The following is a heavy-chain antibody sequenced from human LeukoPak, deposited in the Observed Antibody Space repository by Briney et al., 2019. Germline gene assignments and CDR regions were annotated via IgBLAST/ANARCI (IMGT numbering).Heavy chain of an antibody. D-gene: IGHD6-19*01. CDR1: GYTFTSYA. CDR3: ARDLGSGYSSGWYNHNWFDP. V-gene: IGHV1-3*01. CDR2: INAVNGKT. J-gene: IGHJ5*02. Sequence: ASVKVSCKASGYTFTSYAIHWVRQAPGQRLEWMAWINAVNGKTKYSQKFQGRVTIARDTSASTAYMELSNLRSEDTAVYYCARDLGSGYSSGWYNHNWFDPWGQGTLVTVSS.